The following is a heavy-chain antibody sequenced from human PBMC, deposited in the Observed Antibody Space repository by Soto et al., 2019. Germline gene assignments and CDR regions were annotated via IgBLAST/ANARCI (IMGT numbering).Heavy chain of an antibody. J-gene: IGHJ3*02. CDR3: ARAAGHIVVVTATPGAFDI. CDR1: GGTFSSYA. CDR2: IIPIFGTA. Sequence: QAQLVQSGAEVKKPGSSVKVSCKASGGTFSSYAISWVRQAPGQGLEWMGGIIPIFGTANYAQKFQGRVTITADESTSTAYMELSSLRSEDTAVYYCARAAGHIVVVTATPGAFDIWGQGTMVTVSS. V-gene: IGHV1-69*01. D-gene: IGHD2-21*02.